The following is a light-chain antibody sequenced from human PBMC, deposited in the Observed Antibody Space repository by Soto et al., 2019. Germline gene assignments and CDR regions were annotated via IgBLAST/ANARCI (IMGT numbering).Light chain of an antibody. J-gene: IGKJ1*01. Sequence: EIVMTQSPATLSVSPGERATLSCRASQSVSSNLAWYQQKPGQAPRLRIYGASTRATGIPARFSGSGSGTEFTLTISSLQSEDFAVYYCQQYNNWPLFGQGTKVEIK. V-gene: IGKV3-15*01. CDR1: QSVSSN. CDR3: QQYNNWPL. CDR2: GAS.